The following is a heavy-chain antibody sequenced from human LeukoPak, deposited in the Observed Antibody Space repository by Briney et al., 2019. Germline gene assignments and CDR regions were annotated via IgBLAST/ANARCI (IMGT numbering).Heavy chain of an antibody. CDR3: ARKGGTRVYYYYMDV. D-gene: IGHD3-10*01. V-gene: IGHV4-34*01. CDR2: INHSGST. CDR1: GGSFSGYY. J-gene: IGHJ6*03. Sequence: PSETLSLTCAVYGGSFSGYYWSWIRQPPGKGLEWIGEINHSGSTNYNPSLKSRVTISVDTSKNQFSLKLSSVTAADTAVYYCARKGGTRVYYYYMDVWGKGTTVTVSS.